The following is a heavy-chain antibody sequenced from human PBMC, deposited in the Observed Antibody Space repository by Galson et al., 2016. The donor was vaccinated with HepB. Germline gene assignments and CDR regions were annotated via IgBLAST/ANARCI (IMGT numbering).Heavy chain of an antibody. CDR1: GFTVSTNY. CDR3: ARQTTGTAIFDY. D-gene: IGHD4-17*01. CDR2: IYSGGST. V-gene: IGHV3-66*04. Sequence: SLRLSCAASGFTVSTNYINWVRQAPGKGLEWVSIIYSGGSTYYADSVRGRFIISGDNSKNTVYLQVNSLRAEDTAVYYCARQTTGTAIFDYWGQGTLVTVSS. J-gene: IGHJ4*02.